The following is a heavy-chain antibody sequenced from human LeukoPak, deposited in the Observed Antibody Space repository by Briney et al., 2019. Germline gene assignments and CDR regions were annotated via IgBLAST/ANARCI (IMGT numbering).Heavy chain of an antibody. Sequence: SETLSLTCSVSGGSISSYFLSWIRQPPGKGLEWIGYIYYSGSTNYNPSLKSRVTISVDTSKNQFSLKLSSVTAADTAVYYCARGAENGYSSSWYFGWFDPWGQGTLVTVSS. CDR3: ARGAENGYSSSWYFGWFDP. CDR2: IYYSGST. J-gene: IGHJ5*02. CDR1: GGSISSYF. V-gene: IGHV4-59*01. D-gene: IGHD6-13*01.